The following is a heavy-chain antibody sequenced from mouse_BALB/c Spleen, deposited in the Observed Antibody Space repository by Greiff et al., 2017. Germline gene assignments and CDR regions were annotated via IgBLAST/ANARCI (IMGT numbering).Heavy chain of an antibody. CDR3: TRGTTASLDY. J-gene: IGHJ2*01. Sequence: EVQLQQPGAELVRPGASVKLSCKASGYTFTSYWMHWVKQRPGQGLEWIGAIYPGNSDTSYNQKFKGKAKLTAVTSTSTAYMELSSLTNEDSAVYYCTRGTTASLDYWGQGTTLTVSS. V-gene: IGHV1-5*01. D-gene: IGHD1-2*01. CDR2: IYPGNSDT. CDR1: GYTFTSYW.